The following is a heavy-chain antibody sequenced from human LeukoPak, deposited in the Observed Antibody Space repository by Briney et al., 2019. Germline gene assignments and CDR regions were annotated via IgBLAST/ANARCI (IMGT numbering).Heavy chain of an antibody. D-gene: IGHD6-19*01. J-gene: IGHJ2*01. Sequence: GGSLRLSCAASGFTFSTFAMIWVRQPPGKGLEWVSGISWNSGSIGYADSVKGRFTISRDNAKNSLYLQMNSLRAEDTALYYCAKDMTGAVAGTYFDLWGRGTLVTVSS. CDR3: AKDMTGAVAGTYFDL. CDR2: ISWNSGSI. CDR1: GFTFSTFA. V-gene: IGHV3-9*01.